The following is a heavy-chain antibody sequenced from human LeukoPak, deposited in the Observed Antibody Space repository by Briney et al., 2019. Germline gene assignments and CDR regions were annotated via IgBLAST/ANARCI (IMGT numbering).Heavy chain of an antibody. CDR2: IYSSGST. CDR1: GVSITTYY. Sequence: SETLSLTCTVSGVSITTYYWGWIRQPAGKGLEWIGRIYSSGSTNYNPSLKSRVTMSVDTSKNQFSLKLSSVTAADTAVYYCATVTTTREYFQHWGQGTLVTVSS. J-gene: IGHJ1*01. CDR3: ATVTTTREYFQH. V-gene: IGHV4-4*07. D-gene: IGHD4-17*01.